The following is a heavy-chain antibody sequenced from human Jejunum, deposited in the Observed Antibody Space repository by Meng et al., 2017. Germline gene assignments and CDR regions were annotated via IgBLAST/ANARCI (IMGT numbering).Heavy chain of an antibody. J-gene: IGHJ6*02. Sequence: GESLKISCAASGFTVSSNYMSWVRQAPGKGLEWVSSISSRSNYIYYADSVKGRFTISRDNAKNSLYLQMDSLRAEDTAVYYCARDIGDIVVEPSATLKSYGMDVWGQGTTVTVSS. V-gene: IGHV3-21*01. CDR3: ARDIGDIVVEPSATLKSYGMDV. D-gene: IGHD2-15*01. CDR1: GFTVSSNY. CDR2: ISSRSNYI.